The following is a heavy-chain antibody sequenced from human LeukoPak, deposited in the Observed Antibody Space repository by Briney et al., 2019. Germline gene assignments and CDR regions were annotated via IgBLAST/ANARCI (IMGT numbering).Heavy chain of an antibody. CDR1: GYSFTSYW. D-gene: IGHD5-12*01. V-gene: IGHV5-10-1*01. CDR3: ARLDYSGYDFD. Sequence: GESLRTSCKGSGYSFTSYWSSWVRQMPGKVVELMGRIDPSDSYTNYSPSLRGHVTISADKSISTAYLQWSSLKASDTAMYYCARLDYSGYDFDWGQGTLVTVSS. J-gene: IGHJ4*02. CDR2: IDPSDSYT.